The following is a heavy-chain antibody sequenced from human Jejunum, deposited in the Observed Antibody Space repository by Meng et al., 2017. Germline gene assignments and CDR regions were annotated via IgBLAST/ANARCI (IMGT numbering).Heavy chain of an antibody. J-gene: IGHJ4*02. CDR3: VREKRRTYYFDY. CDR2: IYYSGAT. D-gene: IGHD3-16*01. CDR1: GASISGADYY. Sequence: QVQLQESGPGLVKPSQTLSLTCTVPGASISGADYYWSWIRQPPGKGLEWIGYIYYSGATYSNPSLKSRATISIDTSKNQFSLRLTSVTAADTAVYYCVREKRRTYYFDYWGQGTLVTVSS. V-gene: IGHV4-30-4*01.